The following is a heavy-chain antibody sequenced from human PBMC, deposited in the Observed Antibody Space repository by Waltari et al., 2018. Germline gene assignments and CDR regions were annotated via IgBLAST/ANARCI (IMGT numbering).Heavy chain of an antibody. V-gene: IGHV3-53*01. J-gene: IGHJ4*02. CDR1: GFTVSSHY. CDR3: AREFQAHGSGSYYIDY. Sequence: EVQLVESGGCLIQPGGSLRLSCAASGFTVSSHYLSWVRQAPGKGREWVSVIYSGGSTYYADSVKGRFTISRDNAKNTLYLQMNSLRAEDTAVYYCAREFQAHGSGSYYIDYWGQGTLVTVSS. D-gene: IGHD3-10*01. CDR2: IYSGGST.